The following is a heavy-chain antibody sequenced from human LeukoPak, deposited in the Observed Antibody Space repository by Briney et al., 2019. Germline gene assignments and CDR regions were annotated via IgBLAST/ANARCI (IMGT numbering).Heavy chain of an antibody. CDR2: IYYSGST. V-gene: IGHV4-59*08. Sequence: SETLSLTCTVSGGSISSYCWSWIRQPPGKGLEWIGYIYYSGSTNYNPSLKSRVTISVDTSKNQFSLKLSSVTAADTAVYYCAGTVDTAMVDYWGQGTLVTVSS. CDR1: GGSISSYC. D-gene: IGHD5-18*01. J-gene: IGHJ4*02. CDR3: AGTVDTAMVDY.